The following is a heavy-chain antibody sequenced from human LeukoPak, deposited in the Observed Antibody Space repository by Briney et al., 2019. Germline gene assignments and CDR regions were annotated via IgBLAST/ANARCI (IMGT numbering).Heavy chain of an antibody. CDR1: GGTFSSYA. J-gene: IGHJ4*02. CDR2: IIPIFGTA. V-gene: IGHV1-69*13. D-gene: IGHD5-18*01. CDR3: ARRTAMVGYFDY. Sequence: ASAKVSCKASGGTFSSYAISWVRQAPGQGLEWMGGIIPIFGTANYAQKFQGRVTITADESTSTAYMELSSLRSEDTAVYYCARRTAMVGYFDYWGQGTLVTVSS.